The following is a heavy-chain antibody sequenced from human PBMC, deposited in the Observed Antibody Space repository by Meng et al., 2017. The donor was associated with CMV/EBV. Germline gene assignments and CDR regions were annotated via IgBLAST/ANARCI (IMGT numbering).Heavy chain of an antibody. CDR2: IWYDGSNK. CDR3: ARLTSSWAFDY. Sequence: LSCAASGFTFHNFGMDWVRQAPGKGLEWVAVIWYDGSNKYYADSVKGRFTVSRDNSKNTLYLQMDSLRAEDTAVYYCARLTSSWAFDYWGPGTLVTVSS. D-gene: IGHD6-13*01. J-gene: IGHJ4*02. V-gene: IGHV3-33*01. CDR1: GFTFHNFG.